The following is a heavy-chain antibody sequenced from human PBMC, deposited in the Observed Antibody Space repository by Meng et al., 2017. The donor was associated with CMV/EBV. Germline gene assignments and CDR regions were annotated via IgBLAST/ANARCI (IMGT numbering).Heavy chain of an antibody. CDR2: INHSGST. CDR1: GGSFSGYY. J-gene: IGHJ5*02. Sequence: GSLSLTCAVYGGSFSGYYWSWIRQPPGKGLEWIGEINHSGSTNYNPSLKSRVTISVDTSKNQFSLKLSSVTAADTAVYYCARCAIFGVVRFDPWGQGTLVTVSS. V-gene: IGHV4-34*01. CDR3: ARCAIFGVVRFDP. D-gene: IGHD3-3*01.